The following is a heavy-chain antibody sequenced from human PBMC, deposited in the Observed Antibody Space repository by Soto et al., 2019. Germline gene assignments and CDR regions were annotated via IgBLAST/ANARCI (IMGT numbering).Heavy chain of an antibody. D-gene: IGHD1-7*01. CDR3: TRDGPRETSAVSWFDP. CDR2: ISSNSAYI. CDR1: GFTFRSFT. Sequence: PGGSLRLSCAASGFTFRSFTMNWVRQAPGKGLEWVSTISSNSAYIYYTDALRGRFTISRDHAKNSLHQQKHSLRAQDTAVYYFTRDGPRETSAVSWFDPWGAGALVTVAS. J-gene: IGHJ5*02. V-gene: IGHV3-21*01.